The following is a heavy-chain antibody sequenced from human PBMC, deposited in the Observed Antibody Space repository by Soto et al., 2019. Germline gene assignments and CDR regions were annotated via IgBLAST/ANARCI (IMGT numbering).Heavy chain of an antibody. CDR1: GFTFRSYV. CDR2: ISYDGSNT. V-gene: IGHV3-30*18. J-gene: IGHJ4*02. D-gene: IGHD3-9*01. Sequence: SLRLSCAASGFTFRSYVMYWVRQAPGKGLEWVSLISYDGSNTDCADSVKGRFTISRDNSKNTLYLQMNSLRAEDTAVYYCAKDKQSHASFGCWGQGTLVTVSS. CDR3: AKDKQSHASFGC.